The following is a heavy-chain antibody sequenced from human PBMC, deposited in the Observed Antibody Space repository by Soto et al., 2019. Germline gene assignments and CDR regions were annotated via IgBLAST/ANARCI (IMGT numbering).Heavy chain of an antibody. J-gene: IGHJ4*02. CDR3: AREKVGANDY. CDR1: GYTFPRYD. Sequence: GAAGKVSCKASGYTFPRYDINWGRQATGQGLEWMGWMNPNSGNTGYAQKFQGGVSMTRNTSISTAYMELSSLRSDDTAVYYCAREKVGANDYRGQGTLVTVSS. D-gene: IGHD1-26*01. CDR2: MNPNSGNT. V-gene: IGHV1-8*01.